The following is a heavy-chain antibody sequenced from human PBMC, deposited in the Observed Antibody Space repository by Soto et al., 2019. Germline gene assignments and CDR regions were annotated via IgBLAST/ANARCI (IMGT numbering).Heavy chain of an antibody. V-gene: IGHV1-24*01. J-gene: IGHJ6*02. Sequence: ASVQVSCKVSGYTLTELSMHWVRQAPGKGLEWMGGFDPEDGETIYAQKFQGRVTMTEDTSTDTAYMELSSLRSEDTAVYYCASFLTRGYYYYYGMDVWGQGTTVTVSS. D-gene: IGHD3-9*01. CDR2: FDPEDGET. CDR3: ASFLTRGYYYYYGMDV. CDR1: GYTLTELS.